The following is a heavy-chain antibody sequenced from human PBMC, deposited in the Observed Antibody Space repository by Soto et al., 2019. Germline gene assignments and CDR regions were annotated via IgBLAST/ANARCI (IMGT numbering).Heavy chain of an antibody. CDR2: IYYSGST. J-gene: IGHJ4*02. V-gene: IGHV4-59*01. CDR1: GGSINTFY. CDR3: ATSTTVTLIWNY. Sequence: SETLSLTCTVSGGSINTFYWSWVRQPAGKGLEWIGYIYYSGSTNYNPSLKSRVTISVDTSKNQFSLKLSSVTAADTAVYYCATSTTVTLIWNYWGQGTLVTVSS. D-gene: IGHD4-17*01.